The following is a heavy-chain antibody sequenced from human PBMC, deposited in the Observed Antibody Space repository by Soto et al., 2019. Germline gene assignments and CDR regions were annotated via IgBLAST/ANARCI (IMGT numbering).Heavy chain of an antibody. J-gene: IGHJ6*03. V-gene: IGHV1-8*01. CDR3: ARGRKSVYCSSTSCYAPYYYYYYMDV. CDR2: MNPNSGNT. D-gene: IGHD2-2*01. Sequence: ASVKVSCKASGYTFTSYDINWVRQATGQGLEWMGWMNPNSGNTGYAQKFQGRVTMTRNTSISTAYMELSSLRSEDTAVYYCARGRKSVYCSSTSCYAPYYYYYYMDVWGKGTTVTVSS. CDR1: GYTFTSYD.